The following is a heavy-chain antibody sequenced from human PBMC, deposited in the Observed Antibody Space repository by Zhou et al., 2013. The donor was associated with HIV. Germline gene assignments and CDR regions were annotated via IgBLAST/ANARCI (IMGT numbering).Heavy chain of an antibody. V-gene: IGHV1-46*03. CDR3: ARGGGEQLVRGDWFDP. D-gene: IGHD6-6*01. J-gene: IGHJ5*02. CDR1: GYTFTSYY. Sequence: QVQLVQSGAEVKKPGASVKVSCKASGYTFTSYYMHWVRQAPGQGLEWMGIINPSGGSTSYAQKFQGRVSMTWDTSTSTVYMELSSLRSEDTAVYYCARGGGEQLVRGDWFDPWGQGTLVTVSS. CDR2: INPSGGST.